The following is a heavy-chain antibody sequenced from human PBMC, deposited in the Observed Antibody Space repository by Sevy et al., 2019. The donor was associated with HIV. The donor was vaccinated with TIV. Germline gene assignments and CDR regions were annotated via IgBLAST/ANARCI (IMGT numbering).Heavy chain of an antibody. CDR2: ISSSSSYI. Sequence: EGSLRLSCAASGFTFSSYSMNWVRQAPGKALEWVSSISSSSSYIYYADSVKGRFTISRDNAKNSLYLQMNSLRAEDTTVSYCARGKYYDFWSGYYTARSFDNWGQGTLVTVSS. J-gene: IGHJ4*02. CDR3: ARGKYYDFWSGYYTARSFDN. D-gene: IGHD3-3*01. V-gene: IGHV3-21*01. CDR1: GFTFSSYS.